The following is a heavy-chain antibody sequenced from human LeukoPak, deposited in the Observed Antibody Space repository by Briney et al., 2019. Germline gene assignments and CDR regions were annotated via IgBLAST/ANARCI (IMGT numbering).Heavy chain of an antibody. J-gene: IGHJ3*02. D-gene: IGHD6-6*01. V-gene: IGHV1-18*04. CDR1: GYTFTSYY. CDR2: ISAYNGST. Sequence: ASVKVSCKASGYTFTSYYMHWVRQAPGQGLEWMGWISAYNGSTNYAQKLQGRVTMTTDTSTSTAYMELRSLRSDDTAVYYCAIQYREGAFDIWGQGTMVTVSS. CDR3: AIQYREGAFDI.